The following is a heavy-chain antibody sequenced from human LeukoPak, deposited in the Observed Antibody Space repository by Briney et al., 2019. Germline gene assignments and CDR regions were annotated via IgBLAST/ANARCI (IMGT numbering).Heavy chain of an antibody. CDR2: IIPVFGTA. V-gene: IGHV1-69*05. J-gene: IGHJ4*02. CDR3: ARVPWSSTFFDY. D-gene: IGHD1-26*01. Sequence: SVKVSCKASGGTFSSYAISWLRQAPGQGLEWMGGIIPVFGTANYAQKFQGRVTITTDESTSTAYMELSSLRSEDTAVYYCARVPWSSTFFDYWGQGTLVTVSS. CDR1: GGTFSSYA.